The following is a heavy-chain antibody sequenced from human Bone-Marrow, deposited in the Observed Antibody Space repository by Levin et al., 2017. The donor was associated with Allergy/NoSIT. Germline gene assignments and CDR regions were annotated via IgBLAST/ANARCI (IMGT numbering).Heavy chain of an antibody. D-gene: IGHD3/OR15-3a*01. CDR3: TTVGGNDFWTAYGYYYAMDV. CDR2: IKSKVDGGTT. Sequence: GESLKISCVASGFSFSNAWMNWVRQAPGEGLEWVAHIKSKVDGGTTDHAAPVKGRFSISRDDSKNTLYLQMTGLKTEDTAVYYCTTVGGNDFWTAYGYYYAMDVWGQGTTVTVSS. J-gene: IGHJ6*02. CDR1: GFSFSNAW. V-gene: IGHV3-15*01.